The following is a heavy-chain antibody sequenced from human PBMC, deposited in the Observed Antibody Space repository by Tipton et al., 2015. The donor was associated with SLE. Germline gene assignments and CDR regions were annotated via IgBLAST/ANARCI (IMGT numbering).Heavy chain of an antibody. J-gene: IGHJ3*02. CDR1: GFTFSSYA. V-gene: IGHV3-23*03. Sequence: SLRLSCVASGFTFSSYAMSWVRQAPGKGLEWVSVIYRGVSTYYADSVKGRFTISRDNSKNTLYLQMNSLRAEDTAVYYCATPLAAAGTNHDAFDIWGQGTMVTVSS. CDR3: ATPLAAAGTNHDAFDI. CDR2: IYRGVST. D-gene: IGHD6-13*01.